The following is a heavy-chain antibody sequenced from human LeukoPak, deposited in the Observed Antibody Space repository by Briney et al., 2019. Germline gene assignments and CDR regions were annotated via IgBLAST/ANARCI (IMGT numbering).Heavy chain of an antibody. J-gene: IGHJ4*02. D-gene: IGHD2-2*02. Sequence: SETLSLTCTVSGGSISSYYWSWIRQPPGKGLEWIGSIYHSGSTYYNPSLKSRVTISVDTSKNQFSLKLSSVTAADTAVYYCARYRYRGRYCSSTSCFTPQGVYFDYWGQGTLVTVSS. V-gene: IGHV4-59*08. CDR3: ARYRYRGRYCSSTSCFTPQGVYFDY. CDR1: GGSISSYY. CDR2: IYHSGST.